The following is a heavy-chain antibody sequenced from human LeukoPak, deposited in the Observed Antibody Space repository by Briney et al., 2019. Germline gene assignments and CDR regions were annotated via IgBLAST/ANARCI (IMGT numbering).Heavy chain of an antibody. CDR3: ARAGRGGELSSYTPYYFDY. V-gene: IGHV3-53*01. Sequence: GALRLSCAASGFTVSSNYMSWVRQALGKGLEWVSVIYSGGSTYYADSVKGRFTISRDNSKNTLYLQMNSLRAEDTAVYYCARAGRGGELSSYTPYYFDYWGQGTLVTVSS. CDR2: IYSGGST. CDR1: GFTVSSNY. D-gene: IGHD3-16*02. J-gene: IGHJ4*02.